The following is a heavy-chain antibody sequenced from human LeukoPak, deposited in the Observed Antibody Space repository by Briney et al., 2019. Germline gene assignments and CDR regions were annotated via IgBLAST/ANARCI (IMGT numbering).Heavy chain of an antibody. CDR1: GFTFSSYW. CDR2: INTDGSST. D-gene: IGHD1-26*01. V-gene: IGHV3-74*01. Sequence: GGSLRLSCAASGFTFSSYWMHWVRQAPGKGLVWVSRINTDGSSTSYADSVKGRFTISRDNAKNTLYLQMNSLRAGDTAVYYCARARWELEAYFDYWGQGTLVTVSS. CDR3: ARARWELEAYFDY. J-gene: IGHJ4*02.